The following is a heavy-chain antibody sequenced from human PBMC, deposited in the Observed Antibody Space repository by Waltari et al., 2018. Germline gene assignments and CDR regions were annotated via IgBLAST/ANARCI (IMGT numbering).Heavy chain of an antibody. CDR1: GYTFTSYD. J-gene: IGHJ4*02. CDR3: ARAFGGVIVLFDY. Sequence: QVQLVQSGAEVKKPGASVKVSCKASGYTFTSYDMHWVRQAPGQRLEWMGWINAGNGNTKYSQKFQGRVTITRDTSASTAYMELSSLRSEDTAVYYCARAFGGVIVLFDYWGQGTLVTVSS. CDR2: INAGNGNT. D-gene: IGHD3-16*02. V-gene: IGHV1-3*01.